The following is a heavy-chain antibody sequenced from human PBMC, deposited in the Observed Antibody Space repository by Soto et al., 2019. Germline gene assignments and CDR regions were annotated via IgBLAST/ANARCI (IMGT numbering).Heavy chain of an antibody. D-gene: IGHD3-10*01. CDR3: AKGQYGSGTYCVDY. CDR2: ISGSGIYT. V-gene: IGHV3-23*01. CDR1: GFTFSSYA. J-gene: IGHJ4*02. Sequence: EMQLLESGGDLVQPGGSLRLYCAASGFTFSSYAMSWVRQAPGRGLVWVSDISGSGIYTYYADSVKGRFTISRDNSKYTLFLQMNSLRAEDTAVYYCAKGQYGSGTYCVDYWGQGTLVTVSS.